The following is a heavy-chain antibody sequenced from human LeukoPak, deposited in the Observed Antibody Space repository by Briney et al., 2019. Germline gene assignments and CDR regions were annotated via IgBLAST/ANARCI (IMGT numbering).Heavy chain of an antibody. D-gene: IGHD3-10*01. J-gene: IGHJ3*02. CDR3: AKHFYGSGSYYWAFDI. CDR1: GFTFSSYA. V-gene: IGHV3-23*01. Sequence: GGSLRLSCAASGFTFSSYAMSWVRQAPGKGLEWVSAISGSGGSTYYADSVRGRVTISRDNSKNTLYLQMNSLRAEDTAVYYCAKHFYGSGSYYWAFDIWGQGTMVTVSS. CDR2: ISGSGGST.